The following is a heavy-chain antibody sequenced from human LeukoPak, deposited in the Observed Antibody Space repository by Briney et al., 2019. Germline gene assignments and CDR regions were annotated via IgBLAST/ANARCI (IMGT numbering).Heavy chain of an antibody. V-gene: IGHV4-34*01. CDR2: INHSGST. D-gene: IGHD3-3*01. J-gene: IGHJ6*02. Sequence: SETLSLTCAVYGGSFSGYYWSWIRQPPGNGLEWIGEINHSGSTNYNPSLKSRVTISVDTSKNQFSLKLSSVTAADTAVYYCARELRFLEWLDMYYYYGVDVWGQGTTVTVSS. CDR1: GGSFSGYY. CDR3: ARELRFLEWLDMYYYYGVDV.